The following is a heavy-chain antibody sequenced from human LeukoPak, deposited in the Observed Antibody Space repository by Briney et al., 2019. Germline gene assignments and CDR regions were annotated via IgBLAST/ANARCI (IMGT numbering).Heavy chain of an antibody. Sequence: GESLRISCKCSGIDFTAYGIAWVRQMPGKGLEWMGNIYPGGSNGRYSPSFQGQVTMSADKSITTVYLQWSSLKASDTAMYYCARNFHSAWFGFWGQGSLVTVSS. CDR3: ARNFHSAWFGF. V-gene: IGHV5-51*01. D-gene: IGHD3-3*01. CDR1: GIDFTAYG. CDR2: IYPGGSNG. J-gene: IGHJ4*02.